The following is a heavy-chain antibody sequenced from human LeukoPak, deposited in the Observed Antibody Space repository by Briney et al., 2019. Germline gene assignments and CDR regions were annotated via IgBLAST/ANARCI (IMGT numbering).Heavy chain of an antibody. D-gene: IGHD3-22*01. CDR1: GFIFSRCT. V-gene: IGHV3-30*04. J-gene: IGHJ4*02. CDR2: ISYDGGDK. CDR3: ARKYYPTSSGFVIGY. Sequence: PGGSLRLSCVASGFIFSRCTMHWVRQAPGKGLEWVAVISYDGGDKYYADSVKGRFTISRDDSRNTLYLQMDSLRAEDTAVSYCARKYYPTSSGFVIGYWGQGTLVTVSA.